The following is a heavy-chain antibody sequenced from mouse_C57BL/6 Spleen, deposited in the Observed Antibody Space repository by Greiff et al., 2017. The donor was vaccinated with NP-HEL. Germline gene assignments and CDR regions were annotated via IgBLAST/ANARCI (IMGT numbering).Heavy chain of an antibody. CDR3: ADGGGY. Sequence: VKLMESGPELVKPGASVKLSCKASGYTFTSYDINWVKQRPGQGLEWIGWIYPRDGSTKYNEKFKGKATMTVDTSSSTACMELHSLTAEDSAVYFWADGGGYWGQGTTLTVSS. D-gene: IGHD1-1*02. CDR1: GYTFTSYD. CDR2: IYPRDGST. J-gene: IGHJ2*01. V-gene: IGHV1-85*01.